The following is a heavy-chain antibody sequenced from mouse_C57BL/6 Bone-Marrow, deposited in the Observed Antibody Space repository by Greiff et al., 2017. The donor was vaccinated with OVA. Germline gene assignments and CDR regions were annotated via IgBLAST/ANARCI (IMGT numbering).Heavy chain of an antibody. CDR1: GYTFTSYW. CDR2: IYPSDSET. D-gene: IGHD2-1*01. J-gene: IGHJ3*01. Sequence: VQLQQPGAELVRPGSSVKLSCKASGYTFTSYWMDWVKQRPGQGLEWIGNIYPSDSETPYNQKFKDKATLTVDKSSSTAYMQLSSLTSEDSAVYYCARPDYYGNIFAYWGQGTLVTVSA. V-gene: IGHV1-61*01. CDR3: ARPDYYGNIFAY.